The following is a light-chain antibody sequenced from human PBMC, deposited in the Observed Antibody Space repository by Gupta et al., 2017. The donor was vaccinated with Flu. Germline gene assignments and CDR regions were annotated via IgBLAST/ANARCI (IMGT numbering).Light chain of an antibody. V-gene: IGKV3-11*01. CDR3: QQRSNWPPWT. J-gene: IGKJ1*01. CDR2: DAS. CDR1: QSVSSY. Sequence: ELVLTQSPATLSLSPGERATLSCRASQSVSSYLAWYQQKPGQAPRLLIYDASNRATGIPARFSGSRSGTDFTLTISSLEPEDFAVYYCQQRSNWPPWTFGQGTKVEIK.